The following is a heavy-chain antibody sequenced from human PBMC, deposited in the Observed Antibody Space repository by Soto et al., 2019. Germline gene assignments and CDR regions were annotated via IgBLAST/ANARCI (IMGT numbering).Heavy chain of an antibody. CDR1: GGSISSSSYY. CDR3: ARQGIAAARPFDY. CDR2: IYYSGST. J-gene: IGHJ4*02. D-gene: IGHD6-13*01. Sequence: SETLSLTCTVSGGSISSSSYYWGWIRQPPGKGLEWIGSIYYSGSTYYNPSLKSRVTISVDTSKNQFSLKLSSVTAADTAVYYCARQGIAAARPFDYWGQGTLVTVSS. V-gene: IGHV4-39*01.